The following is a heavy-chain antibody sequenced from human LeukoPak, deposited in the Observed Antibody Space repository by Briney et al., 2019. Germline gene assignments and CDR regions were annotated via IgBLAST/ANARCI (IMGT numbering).Heavy chain of an antibody. CDR2: IKQDGSEK. CDR3: TREEGNGWSPVDY. V-gene: IGHV3-7*01. Sequence: PGGSLRLSCAASGFTFSRYWMSWVRQAPGKGLEWVANIKQDGSEKYYVGSVEGRFTISRDNAKNSLYLQMNSLRVEDMAVYYCTREEGNGWSPVDYWGQGTLVTVSS. D-gene: IGHD6-19*01. CDR1: GFTFSRYW. J-gene: IGHJ4*02.